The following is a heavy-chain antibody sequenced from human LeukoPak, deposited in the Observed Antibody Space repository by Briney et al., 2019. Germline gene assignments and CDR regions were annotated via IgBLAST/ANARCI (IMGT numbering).Heavy chain of an antibody. CDR2: IIPVLSTA. CDR3: ATTGGDIYYYYMDV. CDR1: GYTLTSYY. Sequence: ASVKVSCKASGYTLTSYYMHWVRQAPGQGLEWMGGIIPVLSTANYAQKFQDRVTITADESTSTTYMELSSLKSEDTAVYYCATTGGDIYYYYMDVWGKGTTVTISS. V-gene: IGHV1-69*13. D-gene: IGHD3-16*01. J-gene: IGHJ6*03.